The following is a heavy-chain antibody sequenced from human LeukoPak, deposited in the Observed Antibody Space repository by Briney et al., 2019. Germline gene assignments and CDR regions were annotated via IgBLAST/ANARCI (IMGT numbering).Heavy chain of an antibody. CDR3: AKDLDGSGWPLDY. V-gene: IGHV3-33*06. Sequence: PGRSLRLSCAASGFTFSASGFHWVRQAPGKGLEWVADIWYHGRNAYYSDSAKGRFTISRDNSKNTLYLQMNSLRAEDTAVYYCAKDLDGSGWPLDYWGQGTLVTVSS. D-gene: IGHD6-19*01. J-gene: IGHJ4*02. CDR2: IWYHGRNA. CDR1: GFTFSASG.